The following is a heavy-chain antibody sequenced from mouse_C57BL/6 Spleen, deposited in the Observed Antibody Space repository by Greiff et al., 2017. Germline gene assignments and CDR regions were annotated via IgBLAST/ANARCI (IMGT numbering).Heavy chain of an antibody. CDR1: GFSFNTYA. J-gene: IGHJ1*03. CDR2: IRSKSNNYAT. V-gene: IGHV10-1*01. D-gene: IGHD2-5*01. Sequence: EVQLVESGGGLVQPKGSLKLSCAASGFSFNTYAMNWVRQAPGKGLEWVARIRSKSNNYATYYADSVKDRFTISRDDSESMLYLQMNNLKTEDTAMYYCVRLGYSNYGGYFDVWGTGTTVTVSS. CDR3: VRLGYSNYGGYFDV.